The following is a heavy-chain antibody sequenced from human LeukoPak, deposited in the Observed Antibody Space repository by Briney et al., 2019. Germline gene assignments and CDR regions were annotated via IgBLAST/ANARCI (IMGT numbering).Heavy chain of an antibody. V-gene: IGHV3-74*03. J-gene: IGHJ4*02. CDR3: VRDRDSGNCYWPFGY. CDR1: GFTFSNYW. D-gene: IGHD1-26*01. CDR2: IKPDGSAT. Sequence: SGGSLRLSCAASGFTFSNYWMHWVRQAPGKGLVWVSRIKPDGSATTYADSVKGRFTVSRDNAKNTLYLQMNSLRAEDTALYYCVRDRDSGNCYWPFGYWGQGTRVTVSS.